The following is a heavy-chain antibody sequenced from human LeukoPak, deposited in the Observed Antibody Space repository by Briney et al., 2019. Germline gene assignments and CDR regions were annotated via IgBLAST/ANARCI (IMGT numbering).Heavy chain of an antibody. CDR2: IYHSGST. CDR3: ARDGFIVVGPAAQNWFDP. Sequence: PSETLSLTCTVSGYSISSGYYWGWIRQPPGKGLEWIGSIYHSGSTYYNPSLKSRVTISVDTSKNQFSLKLSSVTAADTAVYYCARDGFIVVGPAAQNWFDPWGQGNLVTVSS. CDR1: GYSISSGYY. V-gene: IGHV4-38-2*02. D-gene: IGHD2-2*01. J-gene: IGHJ5*02.